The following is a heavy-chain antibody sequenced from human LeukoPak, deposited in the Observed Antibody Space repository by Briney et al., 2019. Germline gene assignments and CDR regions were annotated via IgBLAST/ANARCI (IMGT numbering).Heavy chain of an antibody. D-gene: IGHD2-2*01. Sequence: ASVKVSCKASGYTFTGYYMHWVRQAPGQGLEWMGWINPNSGGTNYAQKFQGRVTMTRDTPISTAYMELSRLRSDDTAVYYCARVSQLLALNYYYYYMDVWGKGTTVTVSS. CDR3: ARVSQLLALNYYYYYMDV. V-gene: IGHV1-2*02. CDR1: GYTFTGYY. CDR2: INPNSGGT. J-gene: IGHJ6*03.